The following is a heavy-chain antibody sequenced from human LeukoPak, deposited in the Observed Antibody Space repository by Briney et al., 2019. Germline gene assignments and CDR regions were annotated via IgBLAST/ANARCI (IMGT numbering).Heavy chain of an antibody. CDR2: IYHSGST. J-gene: IGHJ4*02. V-gene: IGHV4-38-2*02. Sequence: PSETLSLTCTVSGYSISSGYYWGWIRQPPGKGLEWIGSIYHSGSTYYNPSLKSRVTISVDTSKNQFSLKLSSVTAADTAVYYCARGYCSGGSCYYAHYSFDYWGQGTLVAVSS. D-gene: IGHD2-15*01. CDR1: GYSISSGYY. CDR3: ARGYCSGGSCYYAHYSFDY.